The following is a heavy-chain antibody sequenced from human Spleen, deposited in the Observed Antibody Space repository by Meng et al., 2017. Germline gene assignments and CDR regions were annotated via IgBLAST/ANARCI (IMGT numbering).Heavy chain of an antibody. V-gene: IGHV1-18*04. Sequence: ASVKVSCKASGYTFTDHYMHWVRQAPGQGLEWMGWITAYNGNTNYAQKFQGRVTMTTDTSTSTAYMELRSLRSDDTAVYYCARAYDFWSGYYYLNWGQGTLVTVSS. CDR1: GYTFTDHY. CDR3: ARAYDFWSGYYYLN. D-gene: IGHD3-3*01. CDR2: ITAYNGNT. J-gene: IGHJ4*02.